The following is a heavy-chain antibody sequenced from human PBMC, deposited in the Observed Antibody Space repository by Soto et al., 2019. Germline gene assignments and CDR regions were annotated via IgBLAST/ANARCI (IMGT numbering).Heavy chain of an antibody. CDR2: INHRGSA. V-gene: IGHV4-34*01. Sequence: SETLSLTCAVYGESFIGYYWTWIGQPPGKGLEWIGEINHRGSANYNPSLKSRVTISVDTSNNQFSLKLSSVTAADTSVYYCARTDIVTTNCFDPWGQGTLVTVSS. CDR3: ARTDIVTTNCFDP. J-gene: IGHJ5*02. D-gene: IGHD5-12*01. CDR1: GESFIGYY.